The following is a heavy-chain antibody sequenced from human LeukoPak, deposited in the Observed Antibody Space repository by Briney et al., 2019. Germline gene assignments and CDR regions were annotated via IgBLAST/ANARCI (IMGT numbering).Heavy chain of an antibody. V-gene: IGHV4-59*01. Sequence: PSETLSLTCTVSGGSISSNYWSWIRQPPGKGLEWIGYIYYSGSTNYNPSLKSRVTISVDTSKNQFSLKLSSVTAADTAVYYCARVSEWLDAFDIWGQGTMVTVSS. CDR3: ARVSEWLDAFDI. J-gene: IGHJ3*02. CDR2: IYYSGST. D-gene: IGHD3-3*01. CDR1: GGSISSNY.